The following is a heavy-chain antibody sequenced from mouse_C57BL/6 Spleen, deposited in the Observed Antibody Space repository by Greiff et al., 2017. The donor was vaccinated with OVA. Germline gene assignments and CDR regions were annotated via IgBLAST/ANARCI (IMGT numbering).Heavy chain of an antibody. CDR1: GYTFTSYW. J-gene: IGHJ3*01. Sequence: QVQLQQPGAELVMPEASVKLSCKASGYTFTSYWMHWVKQRPGQGLEWIGEIDPSDSYTNYNQKFKGKSTLTVDKSSSTAYMQLSSLTSEDSAVYYCARNDAGWFAYWGQGTLVTVSA. CDR3: ARNDAGWFAY. D-gene: IGHD2-3*01. CDR2: IDPSDSYT. V-gene: IGHV1-69*01.